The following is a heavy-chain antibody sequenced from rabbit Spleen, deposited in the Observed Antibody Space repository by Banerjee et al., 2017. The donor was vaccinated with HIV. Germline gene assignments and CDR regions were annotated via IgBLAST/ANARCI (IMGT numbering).Heavy chain of an antibody. CDR2: IDVAKSGDT. J-gene: IGHJ4*01. CDR1: GLDLSSRYW. Sequence: QEQLEESGGDLVKPGASLTLTCKASGLDLSSRYWICWVRQAPGKGLEWIACIDVAKSGDTYYTNWAKGRFTISKTSSTTVALQVPSLTAADTATYFCTRDAAGREDFNLWGPGTLVTVS. CDR3: TRDAAGREDFNL. V-gene: IGHV1S45*01. D-gene: IGHD4-2*01.